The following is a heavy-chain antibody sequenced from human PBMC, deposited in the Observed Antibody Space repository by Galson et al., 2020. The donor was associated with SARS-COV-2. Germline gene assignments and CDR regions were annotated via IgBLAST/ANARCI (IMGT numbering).Heavy chain of an antibody. CDR2: INHSGST. CDR1: GGSFSGYY. J-gene: IGHJ4*02. D-gene: IGHD3-22*01. CDR3: ARGIGMAYYYDSSGRYYFDY. Sequence: ETSETLSLTCAVYGGSFSGYYWSWIRQPPGKGLEWIGEINHSGSTNYNPSLKSRVTISVDTSKNQFSLKLSSVTAADTAVYYCARGIGMAYYYDSSGRYYFDYWGQGTLVTVSS. V-gene: IGHV4-34*01.